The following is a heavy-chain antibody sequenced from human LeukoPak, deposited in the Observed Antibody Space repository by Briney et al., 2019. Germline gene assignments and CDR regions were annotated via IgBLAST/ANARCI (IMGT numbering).Heavy chain of an antibody. CDR3: ARMSGSRLPGY. CDR2: IYSDGST. Sequence: GGSLRLSCAASGFTVSSNYMSWVCQAPGKGLEWVSVIYSDGSTYYADSVKGRFTISRDDARNSLYLQMNSLRAEDTAVYYCARMSGSRLPGYWGQGTLVTVSS. V-gene: IGHV3-53*01. J-gene: IGHJ4*02. D-gene: IGHD3-3*01. CDR1: GFTVSSNY.